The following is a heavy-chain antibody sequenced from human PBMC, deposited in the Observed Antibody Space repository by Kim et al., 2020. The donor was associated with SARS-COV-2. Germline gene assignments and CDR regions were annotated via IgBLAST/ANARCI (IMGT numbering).Heavy chain of an antibody. CDR3: ARHSRYNWNDGAFDI. D-gene: IGHD1-1*01. CDR2: IYYSGST. Sequence: SETLSLTCTVSGGSISSYYWSWIRQPPGKGLEWIGYIYYSGSTKYNPSLKSRVTISVDTSKNQFSLKLSSVTAADTAVYYCARHSRYNWNDGAFDIWGQGTMVTVSS. J-gene: IGHJ3*02. V-gene: IGHV4-59*08. CDR1: GGSISSYY.